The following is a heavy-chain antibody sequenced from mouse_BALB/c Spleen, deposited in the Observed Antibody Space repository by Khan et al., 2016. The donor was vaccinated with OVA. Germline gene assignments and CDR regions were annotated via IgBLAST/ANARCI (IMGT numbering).Heavy chain of an antibody. D-gene: IGHD1-1*01. CDR2: VSTGGGYT. CDR3: TRRAYYYDSEGVAY. J-gene: IGHJ3*01. CDR1: GFTFSTYG. V-gene: IGHV5-6*01. Sequence: EVELVESGGDLVKPGGSLKLSCAASGFTFSTYGMSWVRQTPDKRLEWVATVSTGGGYTYYPDSVKGRFTISRDNAKNTLYLQMSGLKSEDTAMFYCTRRAYYYDSEGVAYWGQGTRVTVAA.